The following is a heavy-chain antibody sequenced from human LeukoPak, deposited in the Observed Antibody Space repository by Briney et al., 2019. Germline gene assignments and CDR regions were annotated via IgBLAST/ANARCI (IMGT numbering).Heavy chain of an antibody. J-gene: IGHJ4*02. CDR3: VPPPDTAMAYY. V-gene: IGHV3-48*04. CDR2: ISTTSSNI. D-gene: IGHD5-18*01. CDR1: GFTFTTYN. Sequence: GGSLRLSCAASGFTFTTYNMNWVRQAPGKGLEWVSYISTTSSNIYYADSVEGRFTISRDNAKNSLYLQMNSLRAEDTAVYYCVPPPDTAMAYYWGQGTLVTVSS.